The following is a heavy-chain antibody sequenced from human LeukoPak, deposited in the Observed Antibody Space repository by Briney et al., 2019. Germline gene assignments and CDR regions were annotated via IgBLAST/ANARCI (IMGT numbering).Heavy chain of an antibody. CDR2: ISSSSSYI. J-gene: IGHJ6*02. CDR3: TVPRIVGATPGLYYGMDV. CDR1: GFTFSSYS. D-gene: IGHD1-26*01. Sequence: PGGSLRLSCAASGFTFSSYSMNWVRQAPGKGLEWVSSISSSSSYIYYADSVKGRFTISRDSAKNSLYLQMNSLRAEDTAVYYCTVPRIVGATPGLYYGMDVWGQGTTVTVSS. V-gene: IGHV3-21*01.